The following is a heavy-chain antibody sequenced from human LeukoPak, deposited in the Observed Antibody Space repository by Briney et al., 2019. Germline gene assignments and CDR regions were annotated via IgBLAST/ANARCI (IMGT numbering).Heavy chain of an antibody. V-gene: IGHV3-7*01. CDR2: IKQDGNEK. CDR1: GFTFSYYW. J-gene: IGHJ4*02. CDR3: ARALAGPHYFDY. D-gene: IGHD6-19*01. Sequence: GGSLRLSCATSGFTFSYYWMAWVRQAPGKGLEWVANIKQDGNEKYYVDSVEGRFTISRDNTKNSLYLQLNSLRAEDTAVYYCARALAGPHYFDYWGQGTLVTVSS.